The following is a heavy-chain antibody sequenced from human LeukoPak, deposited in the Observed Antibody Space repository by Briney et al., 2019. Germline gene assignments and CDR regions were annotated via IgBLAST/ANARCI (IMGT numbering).Heavy chain of an antibody. CDR1: GFTFSNYY. CDR2: IKQDGSER. J-gene: IGHJ5*02. D-gene: IGHD5-18*01. CDR3: ARGFGDSYGLPEFDL. Sequence: GGSLRLSCAASGFTFSNYYMSWVRQAPGKGLEWVANIKQDGSERVYGDSVKGRFTISRDNAKNSLYLQMNSLRAEDTAVYYCARGFGDSYGLPEFDLWGQGTLVTVSS. V-gene: IGHV3-7*01.